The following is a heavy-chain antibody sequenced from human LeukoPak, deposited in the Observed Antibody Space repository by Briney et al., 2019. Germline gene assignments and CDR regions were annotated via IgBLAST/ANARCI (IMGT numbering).Heavy chain of an antibody. Sequence: SETLSLTCTVSGGSISSGGYYWSWIRQHPGKGLEWIGYIYYSGSTYYNPSLKSRVTISVDTSKNQFSLKLSSVTAADTAVYYCARVLVRTNWFDPWGQGTLVTVSS. CDR3: ARVLVRTNWFDP. D-gene: IGHD1-1*01. CDR2: IYYSGST. V-gene: IGHV4-31*03. J-gene: IGHJ5*02. CDR1: GGSISSGGYY.